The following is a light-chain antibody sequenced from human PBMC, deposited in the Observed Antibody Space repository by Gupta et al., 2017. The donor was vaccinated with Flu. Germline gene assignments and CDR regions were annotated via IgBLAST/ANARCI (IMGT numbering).Light chain of an antibody. CDR1: QSISSNY. CDR2: DTS. CDR3: QQYYSSLFT. J-gene: IGKJ2*01. Sequence: EIVLTQSPGTLSLSPGERATLSCRASQSISSNYLAWYQQKPGQTPTLLIFDTSSRATGIPDRFSGSGSGTDFTLTISRLEPEDFAVYYCQQYYSSLFTFGQGTKLEIK. V-gene: IGKV3-20*01.